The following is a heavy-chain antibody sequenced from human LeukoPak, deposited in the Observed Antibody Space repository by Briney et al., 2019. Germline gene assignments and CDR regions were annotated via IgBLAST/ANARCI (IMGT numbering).Heavy chain of an antibody. CDR1: GFTFSSYG. J-gene: IGHJ4*02. Sequence: GGSLRLSCAASGFTFSSYGMHWVRQAPGKGLGWVAVIWYDGSNKYHADSVKGRFTISRDNAKNSLYLQMNSLRAEDTAVYYCARSSGWYGWGQGTLVTVSS. V-gene: IGHV3-33*08. D-gene: IGHD6-19*01. CDR3: ARSSGWYG. CDR2: IWYDGSNK.